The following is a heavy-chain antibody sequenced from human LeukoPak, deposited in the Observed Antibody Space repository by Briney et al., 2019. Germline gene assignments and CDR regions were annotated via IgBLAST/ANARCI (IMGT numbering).Heavy chain of an antibody. Sequence: PGGSLGLSCAASGFTFSSYGMHWVRQAPGKGLEWVAVISYDGSNKYYADSVKGRFTISRDNSKNTLYLQMNSLRAEDTAVYYCAKDSRIYYDSSDFDYWGQGTLVTVSS. D-gene: IGHD3-22*01. CDR2: ISYDGSNK. CDR3: AKDSRIYYDSSDFDY. V-gene: IGHV3-30*18. J-gene: IGHJ4*02. CDR1: GFTFSSYG.